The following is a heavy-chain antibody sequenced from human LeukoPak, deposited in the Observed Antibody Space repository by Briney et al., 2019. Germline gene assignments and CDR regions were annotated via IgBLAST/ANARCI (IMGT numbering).Heavy chain of an antibody. V-gene: IGHV3-7*03. CDR2: IKQDGSQK. Sequence: PGGSLRLSCAASGFTFSSYWMSWVRQAPGKGLNWVANIKQDGSQKYYVDSLKGRFTISRDNAKNSLYLQMNSLRVEDTAVYYCARLGLPDYWGQGTLVTVSS. CDR1: GFTFSSYW. J-gene: IGHJ4*02. CDR3: ARLGLPDY. D-gene: IGHD2-21*01.